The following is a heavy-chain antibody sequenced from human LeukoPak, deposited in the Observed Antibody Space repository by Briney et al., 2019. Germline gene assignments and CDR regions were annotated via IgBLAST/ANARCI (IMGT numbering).Heavy chain of an antibody. J-gene: IGHJ4*02. V-gene: IGHV3-11*01. CDR2: ISRTGNTI. D-gene: IGHD4-17*01. CDR3: ARDLGSSTVTTAFDY. Sequence: SYISRTGNTIYYRDSVKGRFTISGDNANNQLHLQMDNLRAEDTAVYFCARDLGSSTVTTAFDYWGQGTLVTVSS.